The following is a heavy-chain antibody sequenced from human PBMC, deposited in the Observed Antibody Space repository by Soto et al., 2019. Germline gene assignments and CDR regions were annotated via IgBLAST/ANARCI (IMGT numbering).Heavy chain of an antibody. V-gene: IGHV1-69*01. Sequence: QVQLVQSGAEVKKPGSSVKVSCKASGGTFSSYAISWVRQAPGQGLEWIGGIIPIFGTANYAQKFQGRVTITADESTSTAYMELSSLRSDDTAVYYCASAGTESGYDWVVDYWGQGTLVTVSS. D-gene: IGHD5-12*01. CDR1: GGTFSSYA. CDR3: ASAGTESGYDWVVDY. CDR2: IIPIFGTA. J-gene: IGHJ4*02.